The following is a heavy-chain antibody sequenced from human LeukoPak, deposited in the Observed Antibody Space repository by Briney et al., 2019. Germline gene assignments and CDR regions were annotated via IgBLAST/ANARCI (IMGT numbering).Heavy chain of an antibody. V-gene: IGHV1-8*01. D-gene: IGHD6-13*01. CDR3: ARDARGAAAADXPFDI. J-gene: IGHJ3*02. CDR2: MNPNSGST. Sequence: ASVKVSFKASGYSFAISDINWVRQATGQGLEWMGWMNPNSGSTGYAQKFQGRVTMTRSTSISTAYMELSSLRSEDTAVYYCARDARGAAAADXPFDIXGQGTMVTVSS. CDR1: GYSFAISD.